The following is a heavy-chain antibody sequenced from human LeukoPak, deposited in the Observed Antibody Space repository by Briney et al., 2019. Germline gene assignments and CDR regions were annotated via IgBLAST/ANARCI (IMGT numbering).Heavy chain of an antibody. V-gene: IGHV7-4-1*02. J-gene: IGHJ5*02. CDR1: GYIFTSYA. CDR2: INTNTGNP. Sequence: ASVNVSCKASGYIFTSYAMNWVRQAPGQGLEWMGWINTNTGNPTYAQGFTGRFVFSLDTSVSTAYLQISSLKAEDTAVYYCARDPTSPWFGESNWFDPWGQGTLVTVSS. D-gene: IGHD3-10*01. CDR3: ARDPTSPWFGESNWFDP.